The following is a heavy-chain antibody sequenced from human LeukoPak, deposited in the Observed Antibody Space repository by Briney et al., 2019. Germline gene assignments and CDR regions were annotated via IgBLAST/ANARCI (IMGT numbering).Heavy chain of an antibody. CDR3: ARSTYYYGSGSYSPYYGMDV. Sequence: GESLKISCKGSGYSFTSYWIGWVRQMPGKGLEWMGIIYPGDSDTRYSPSFQGQVTISADKPISTAYLQWSSLKASDTAMYYCARSTYYYGSGSYSPYYGMDVWGQGTTVTASS. D-gene: IGHD3-10*01. CDR2: IYPGDSDT. V-gene: IGHV5-51*04. CDR1: GYSFTSYW. J-gene: IGHJ6*02.